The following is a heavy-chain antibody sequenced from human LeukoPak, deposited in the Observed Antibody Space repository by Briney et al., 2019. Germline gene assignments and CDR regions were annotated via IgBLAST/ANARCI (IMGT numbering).Heavy chain of an antibody. J-gene: IGHJ4*02. D-gene: IGHD6-19*01. CDR1: GFTCDDYS. Sequence: PGGSPRLSCAASGFTCDDYSMHAGRRAPGEGLEWVSGISCNSGSTGYADSVRGRFTISRDTARNALYLQMNGLRAENIAFYFAARSRAFAGSHFHYWGQGTLVTISS. V-gene: IGHV3-9*03. CDR3: ARSRAFAGSHFHY. CDR2: ISCNSGST.